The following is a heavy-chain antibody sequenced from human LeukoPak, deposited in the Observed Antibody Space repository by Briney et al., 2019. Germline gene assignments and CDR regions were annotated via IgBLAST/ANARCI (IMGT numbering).Heavy chain of an antibody. D-gene: IGHD2-8*01. CDR1: GFTFSSYA. V-gene: IGHV3-23*01. CDR2: ISGSGGST. CDR3: AKDIVLMVYASY. Sequence: VHLGGSLRLSCAASGFTFSSYAMSWVRPAPGKGLEWVSDISGSGGSTYYADSVKGRFAISRDNSKNTLYLQMNSLRAEDTAVYYCAKDIVLMVYASYWGQGTLVTVSS. J-gene: IGHJ4*02.